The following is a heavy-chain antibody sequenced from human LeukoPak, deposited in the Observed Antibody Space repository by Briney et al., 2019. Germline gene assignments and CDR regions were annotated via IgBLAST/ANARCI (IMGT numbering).Heavy chain of an antibody. V-gene: IGHV4-4*02. CDR3: AKDLRGKISGTRDAFDI. Sequence: SETLSLTRAVSGGSISSSNWWSWVRQPPGKGLEWIGEIYHSGTTNYNPSLKSRVTISVDKSKNQFSLKLNSVTAADTAVYYCAKDLRGKISGTRDAFDIWGQGTMVTVSS. CDR1: GGSISSSNW. CDR2: IYHSGTT. J-gene: IGHJ3*02.